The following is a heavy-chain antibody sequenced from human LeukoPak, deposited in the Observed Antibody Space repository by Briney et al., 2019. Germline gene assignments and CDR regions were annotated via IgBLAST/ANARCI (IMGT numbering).Heavy chain of an antibody. V-gene: IGHV3-74*01. CDR1: GFTFSSYW. CDR2: ITSEGSST. D-gene: IGHD2-15*01. Sequence: PGGSLRLSCAASGFTFSSYWMHWVRQVPGNGLVWVSRITSEGSSTSYADSVKGRFTIARDNAKNTLYLQMNSLRAEDTAVYYCARGSSVVALDWGQGTLVTASS. J-gene: IGHJ4*02. CDR3: ARGSSVVALD.